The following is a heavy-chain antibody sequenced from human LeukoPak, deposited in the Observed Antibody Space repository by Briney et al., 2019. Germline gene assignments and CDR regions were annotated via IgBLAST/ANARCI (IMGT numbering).Heavy chain of an antibody. CDR2: VYYSGIT. CDR1: GGSISSSSYF. D-gene: IGHD5-18*01. V-gene: IGHV4-39*01. J-gene: IGHJ3*01. CDR3: ARPLDTTMVNAFDV. Sequence: SETLSLTCTVSGGSISSSSYFWGWIRQPPGKGLEYIGSVYYSGITYYNPSLKSRVTISVDTSNNQFSLKLTSVTAADTAVYFCARPLDTTMVNAFDVWGQGTMVIVSS.